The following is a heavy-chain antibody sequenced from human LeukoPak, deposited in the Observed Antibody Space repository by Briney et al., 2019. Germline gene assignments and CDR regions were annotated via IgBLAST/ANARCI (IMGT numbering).Heavy chain of an antibody. J-gene: IGHJ4*02. V-gene: IGHV4-59*08. D-gene: IGHD3-10*01. CDR3: ARRIDGSGSYYPYFDY. Sequence: SGPTLVKPSETLSLTCTVSGGSISSYYWSWIRQPPGKGLEWIGYIYYSGSTNYNPSLKSRVTISVDTSKNQFSLKLSSVTAADTAVYYCARRIDGSGSYYPYFDYWGQGTLVTVSS. CDR2: IYYSGST. CDR1: GGSISSYY.